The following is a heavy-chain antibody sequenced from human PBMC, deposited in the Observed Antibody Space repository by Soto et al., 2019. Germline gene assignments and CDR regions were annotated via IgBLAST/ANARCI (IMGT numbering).Heavy chain of an antibody. V-gene: IGHV3-73*01. CDR3: ARGQGAAIGDYYYHGMDV. J-gene: IGHJ6*02. CDR2: IRSRANNFAT. D-gene: IGHD2-2*02. CDR1: GFIFSGSA. Sequence: GGSLRLSCAASGFIFSGSAIHWVRQASGKGLEWVGRIRSRANNFATSSAASVKGRFTFSRDDSKNTAYLQMNTLKPEDTAVYYCARGQGAAIGDYYYHGMDVWGQGTTVTVPS.